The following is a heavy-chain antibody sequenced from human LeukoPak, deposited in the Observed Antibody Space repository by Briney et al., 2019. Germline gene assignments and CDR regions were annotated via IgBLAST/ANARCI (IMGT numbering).Heavy chain of an antibody. CDR3: ARWGNDYSQFDS. J-gene: IGHJ4*02. CDR2: VSGSGDNT. V-gene: IGHV3-23*01. CDR1: GLTFNNYA. D-gene: IGHD4-11*01. Sequence: GGSLRLSCAASGLTFNNYAMTWVRQAPGKGLEWVSVVSGSGDNTNYADSVKGRFTISRDNSKNTLFLQMNSLRTEDTAVYFCARWGNDYSQFDSWGQGTLVTVSS.